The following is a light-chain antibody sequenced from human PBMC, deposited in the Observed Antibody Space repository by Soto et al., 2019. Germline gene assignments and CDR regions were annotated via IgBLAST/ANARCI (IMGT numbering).Light chain of an antibody. V-gene: IGKV1-5*01. Sequence: DIQMTQSPSPLSASVRDRVTITCRASQTISSWFAWYQQKPGKAPKLMIYDAYSLESGVPSRFSGSGSGTEFTLTISSLQPDDFATYYCQQYNSYSSTFGQGTKVDIK. CDR1: QTISSW. CDR3: QQYNSYSST. J-gene: IGKJ1*01. CDR2: DAY.